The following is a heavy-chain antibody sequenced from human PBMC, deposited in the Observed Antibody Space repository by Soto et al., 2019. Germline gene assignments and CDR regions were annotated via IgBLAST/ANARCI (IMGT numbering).Heavy chain of an antibody. Sequence: QVRLQESGPGLVKPSETLSLTCTVSGGSISPSYWNWVRQPPGKRPEWIGCIYYTGKTHYNPSLKSRVTISRDTSKIQFSLERTSVTAADTAMYFCAAGLDHNKVGYWGQGTLVTVSS. J-gene: IGHJ4*02. CDR3: AAGLDHNKVGY. D-gene: IGHD2-2*03. V-gene: IGHV4-59*12. CDR1: GGSISPSY. CDR2: IYYTGKT.